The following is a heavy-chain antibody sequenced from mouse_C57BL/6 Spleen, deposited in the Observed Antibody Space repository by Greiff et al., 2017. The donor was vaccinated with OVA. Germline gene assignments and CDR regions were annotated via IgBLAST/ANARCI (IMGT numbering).Heavy chain of an antibody. CDR1: GFTFSSYT. V-gene: IGHV5-9*01. CDR3: ARQAIYYGIYFDV. D-gene: IGHD2-1*01. Sequence: VQLKESGGGLVKPGGSLKLSCAASGFTFSSYTMSWVRQTPEKRLEWVATISGGGGNTYYPDSVKGRFTISRDNAKNTLYLQMSSLRSEDTALYYCARQAIYYGIYFDVWGTGTTVTVSS. J-gene: IGHJ1*03. CDR2: ISGGGGNT.